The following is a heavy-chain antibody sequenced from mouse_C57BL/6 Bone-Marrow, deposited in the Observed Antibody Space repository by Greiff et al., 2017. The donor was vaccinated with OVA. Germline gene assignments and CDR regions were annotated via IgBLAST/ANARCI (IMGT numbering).Heavy chain of an antibody. J-gene: IGHJ1*03. CDR1: GYSITSGYY. D-gene: IGHD1-1*01. Sequence: VQLKESGPGLVKPSQSLSLTCSVTGYSITSGYYWNWIRQFPGNKLEWMGYISYDGSNNYNPSLKNRISITRDTSKNQFFLKLNSVTTEDTATYYCARFIVWGTGTTVTVSS. V-gene: IGHV3-6*01. CDR2: ISYDGSN. CDR3: ARFIV.